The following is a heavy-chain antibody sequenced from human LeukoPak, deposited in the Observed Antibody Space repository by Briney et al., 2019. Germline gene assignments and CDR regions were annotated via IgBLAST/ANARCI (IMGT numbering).Heavy chain of an antibody. V-gene: IGHV1-2*02. CDR3: ARVSIFGVVELDY. D-gene: IGHD3-3*01. CDR2: FDPNSGGT. J-gene: IGHJ4*02. CDR1: GYTFTGYY. Sequence: GASVKVSCKASGYTFTGYYMHWARQAPGQGLEWMGWFDPNSGGTNYAQKFQGRVTMTRDTSISTAYMELSRQRSDDTAVYYCARVSIFGVVELDYWGQGTLGTVSS.